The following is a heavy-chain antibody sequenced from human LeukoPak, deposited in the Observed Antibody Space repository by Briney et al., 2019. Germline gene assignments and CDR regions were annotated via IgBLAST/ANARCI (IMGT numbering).Heavy chain of an antibody. J-gene: IGHJ4*02. CDR3: ARDLVVAGDY. Sequence: GASVKVSCKASGYTFTSYGISWVRQAPGQGLEWMGWINPNSGGTNYAQKFQGRVTMTRDTSISTAYMELSRLRSDDTAVYYCARDLVVAGDYWGQGTLVTVSS. CDR1: GYTFTSYG. D-gene: IGHD2-15*01. V-gene: IGHV1-2*02. CDR2: INPNSGGT.